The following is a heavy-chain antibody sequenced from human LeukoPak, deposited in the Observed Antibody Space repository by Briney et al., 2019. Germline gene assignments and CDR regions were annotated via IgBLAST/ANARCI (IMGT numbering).Heavy chain of an antibody. J-gene: IGHJ5*02. CDR2: MNPGNGNT. Sequence: ASVKVSCKASGYTFTSYDINWVRQATGQGLEWMGWMNPGNGNTGYAQKFQGRVTMTRNTSINTAYMELSSLRSDDTAVYYCARTLRLQSWFDPWGQGTLVTVPS. CDR1: GYTFTSYD. V-gene: IGHV1-8*01. D-gene: IGHD4-11*01. CDR3: ARTLRLQSWFDP.